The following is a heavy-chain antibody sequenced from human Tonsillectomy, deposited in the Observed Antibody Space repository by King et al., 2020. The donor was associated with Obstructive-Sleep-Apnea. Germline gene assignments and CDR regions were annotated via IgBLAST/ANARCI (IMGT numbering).Heavy chain of an antibody. CDR1: GYTFINHW. CDR2: IDPSDSYA. CDR3: ARHNLGYCSSSSCYVADY. J-gene: IGHJ4*02. Sequence: VQLVESGAEVKKPGESLRISCKGSGYTFINHWISWVRQMPGKGLEWMGKIDPSDSYANYSPSFQGHVTISADKCISTAYLQWSSLKASDTAVYYCARHNLGYCSSSSCYVADYWGQGTLLTVSS. D-gene: IGHD2-2*01. V-gene: IGHV5-10-1*03.